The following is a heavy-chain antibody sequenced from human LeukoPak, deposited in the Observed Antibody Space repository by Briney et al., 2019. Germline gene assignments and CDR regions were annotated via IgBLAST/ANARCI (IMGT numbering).Heavy chain of an antibody. D-gene: IGHD2-2*01. J-gene: IGHJ4*02. CDR2: ISYDGSNK. V-gene: IGHV3-30-3*01. Sequence: GGPLRLSCAASGFTFSSYAMHWVRQAPGKGLEWVAVISYDGSNKYYADSVKGRFTISRDNSKNTLYLQMNSLRAEDTAVYYCAREPSGPQVQASPFDYWGQGTLVTVSS. CDR3: AREPSGPQVQASPFDY. CDR1: GFTFSSYA.